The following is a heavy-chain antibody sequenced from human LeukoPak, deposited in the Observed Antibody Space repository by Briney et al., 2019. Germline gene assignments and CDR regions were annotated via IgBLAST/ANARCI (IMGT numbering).Heavy chain of an antibody. CDR3: AKVSGSYSYDFDY. CDR1: GFTFSSYA. V-gene: IGHV3-30*02. J-gene: IGHJ4*02. Sequence: GGSLRLSCAASGFTFSSYAMHWVRQAPGKGLEWVAFIRYDGSNKYYADSVKGRFTISRDNSKNTLYLQMNSLRAEDTAVYYCAKVSGSYSYDFDYWGQGTLVTVSS. CDR2: IRYDGSNK. D-gene: IGHD1-26*01.